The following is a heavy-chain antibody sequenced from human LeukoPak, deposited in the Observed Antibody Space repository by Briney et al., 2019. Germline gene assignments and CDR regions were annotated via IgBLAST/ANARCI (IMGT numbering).Heavy chain of an antibody. J-gene: IGHJ5*02. D-gene: IGHD3-3*01. CDR1: GGSISRSRYN. CDR2: IYYSGRT. CDR3: ARIITYYDFSCWFDP. Sequence: SETLSLTCSASGGSISRSRYNWGWLRQPPGKGLEWIGSIYYSGRTYYNPSLKSRVTISVDTSKNQFSLKLSSVTAADTAVYYCARIITYYDFSCWFDPWGQGTLVTVSS. V-gene: IGHV4-39*01.